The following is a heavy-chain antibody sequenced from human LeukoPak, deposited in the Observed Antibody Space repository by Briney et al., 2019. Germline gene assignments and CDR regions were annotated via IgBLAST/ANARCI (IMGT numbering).Heavy chain of an antibody. CDR3: VRERSVKARQEGGHRYYYFMDV. V-gene: IGHV3-21*04. Sequence: GGSLRLSCAASNFIFGNYTMNWVRQAPGKGLEWVSSISGGRRSIYYADSLKGRFTTSRDNVKNSLFLQMNRLRAEDTGVYFCVRERSVKARQEGGHRYYYFMDVWGNGTTVTASS. J-gene: IGHJ6*03. D-gene: IGHD6-6*01. CDR2: ISGGRRSI. CDR1: NFIFGNYT.